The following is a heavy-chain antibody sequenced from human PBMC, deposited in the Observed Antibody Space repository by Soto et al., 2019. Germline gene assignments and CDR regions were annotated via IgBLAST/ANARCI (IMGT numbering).Heavy chain of an antibody. J-gene: IGHJ4*02. V-gene: IGHV4-59*08. CDR2: IYYTGTS. Sequence: PSETLSLTCTVSGGSIRNNYWSWIRRPPGKGLEWVGYIYYTGTSKYNPSLKSRVTISVDSSKNQFSLKLDSVTAADTAVYYCARLGGYYQAFDNWGQGTLVTVSS. D-gene: IGHD3-3*01. CDR1: GGSIRNNY. CDR3: ARLGGYYQAFDN.